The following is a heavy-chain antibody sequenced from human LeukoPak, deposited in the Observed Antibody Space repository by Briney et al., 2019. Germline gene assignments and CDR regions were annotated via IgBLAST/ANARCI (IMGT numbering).Heavy chain of an antibody. CDR3: VRARRYSSSEFDY. V-gene: IGHV1-69*01. CDR1: GGTFSSYA. J-gene: IGHJ4*02. Sequence: SVKVSCKASGGTFSSYAISWVRQAPGQGLEWMGGIIPIFGTANYAQKFQGRVTITADESTSTAYMELSSLRSDDTAVYSCVRARRYSSSEFDYWGQGTLVTISS. D-gene: IGHD6-6*01. CDR2: IIPIFGTA.